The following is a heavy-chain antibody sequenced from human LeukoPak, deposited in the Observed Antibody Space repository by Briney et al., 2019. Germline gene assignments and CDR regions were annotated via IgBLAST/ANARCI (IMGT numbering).Heavy chain of an antibody. J-gene: IGHJ4*02. CDR2: ITNDGSST. CDR3: ARELLGHGYNSGDFDY. V-gene: IGHV3-74*01. D-gene: IGHD5-24*01. CDR1: GLTFSSHW. Sequence: GGSLRLSCAASGLTFSSHWMHWVRQAPGKGLVWVSRITNDGSSTTYADSVKGRFTISRDNAKNSLYLQMNSLRAEDTAMYYCARELLGHGYNSGDFDYWGQGTLVTVSS.